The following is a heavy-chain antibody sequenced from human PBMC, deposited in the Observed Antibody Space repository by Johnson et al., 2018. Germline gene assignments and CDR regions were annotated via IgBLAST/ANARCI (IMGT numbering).Heavy chain of an antibody. CDR1: SFTFSNYA. V-gene: IGHV3-23*04. CDR2: ISGMGAAT. J-gene: IGHJ6*03. Sequence: EVQLVESGGALVQXGGSLRLSCTASSFTFSNYAMTWVRQAPGKGLEWVSAISGMGAATYYADSVKGRFSISRDNSNNTLHLQMNNLRAEDTALYYCAKGNSRVWVGEVFHYYYYMDVWGKGTTVTVSS. CDR3: AKGNSRVWVGEVFHYYYYMDV. D-gene: IGHD3-10*01.